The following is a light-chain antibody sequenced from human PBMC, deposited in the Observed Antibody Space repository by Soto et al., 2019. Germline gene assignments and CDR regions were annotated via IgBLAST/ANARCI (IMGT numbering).Light chain of an antibody. CDR2: GAS. J-gene: IGKJ1*01. Sequence: EIVLTQSPGTLSLSPWERATLSCRASQSVSSNYLAWYQQKPGQAPRLLIYGASSRATGIPDRFSGSGSGTDFTLTISRLEPGDFAVYYCQQYGSSSWTFGQGTKVDI. V-gene: IGKV3-20*01. CDR1: QSVSSNY. CDR3: QQYGSSSWT.